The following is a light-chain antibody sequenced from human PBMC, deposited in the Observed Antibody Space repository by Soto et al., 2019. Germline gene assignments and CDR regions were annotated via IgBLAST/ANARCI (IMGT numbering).Light chain of an antibody. CDR3: SSYTITNTYV. J-gene: IGLJ1*01. V-gene: IGLV2-14*01. Sequence: QSALTQPASVSGSPGQSITISCTGTSNDVGGYNYVSWCQQHPGKAPKLMIYEVSNRPSGVSNRFSGSKSDNTASLTISGLQAEDEADYYCSSYTITNTYVFGTGTKVTVL. CDR2: EVS. CDR1: SNDVGGYNY.